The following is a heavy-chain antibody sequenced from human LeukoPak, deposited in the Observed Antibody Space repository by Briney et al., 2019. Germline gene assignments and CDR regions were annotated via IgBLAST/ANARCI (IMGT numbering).Heavy chain of an antibody. CDR2: ISGGGAGT. CDR1: GFTFSNAW. D-gene: IGHD1-14*01. Sequence: PGGSLRLSCAASGFTFSNAWMNWVRQAPGKGLEWVSSISGGGAGTYYADSVRGRFTISRDNSKNTLYLQMDGLRAEDTALYYCAKDFVRYNIQFDYWGQGALVTVSS. CDR3: AKDFVRYNIQFDY. V-gene: IGHV3-23*01. J-gene: IGHJ4*02.